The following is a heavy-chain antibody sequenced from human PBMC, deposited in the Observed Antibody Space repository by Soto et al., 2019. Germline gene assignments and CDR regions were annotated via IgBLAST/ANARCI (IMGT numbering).Heavy chain of an antibody. CDR1: GFTFSAYG. CDR3: VRDDIGDPNGFDI. J-gene: IGHJ3*02. V-gene: IGHV3-33*01. CDR2: ITNDAKIR. Sequence: QVQLVESGGGVVQPGRSLRLSCAPSGFTFSAYGMHWVRQAPGKGLEWVAVITNDAKIRYEGDSVKGRFTISRDNSKNMLYLQMDSLRVEDTPLYYCVRDDIGDPNGFDIWGQGTMVTVSS. D-gene: IGHD2-15*01.